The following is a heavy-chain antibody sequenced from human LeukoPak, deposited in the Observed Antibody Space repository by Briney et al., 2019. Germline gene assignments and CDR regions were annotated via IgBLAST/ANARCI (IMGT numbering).Heavy chain of an antibody. CDR1: GFTFSSYG. Sequence: GGSLRLSCAASGFTFSSYGMHWVRQAPGKGLEWVAVISYDGSNKNYADSMKGRFTISRDNSKNTLYLQMNSLRAEGTAVYYCAKDLEHIVVVTAIDYWGQGTLVTVSS. CDR3: AKDLEHIVVVTAIDY. V-gene: IGHV3-30*18. CDR2: ISYDGSNK. J-gene: IGHJ4*02. D-gene: IGHD2-21*02.